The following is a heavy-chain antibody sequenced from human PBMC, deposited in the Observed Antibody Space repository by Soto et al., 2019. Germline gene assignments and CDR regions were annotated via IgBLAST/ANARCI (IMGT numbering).Heavy chain of an antibody. V-gene: IGHV3-23*01. CDR3: AKDRIETTGRGSDY. CDR1: GFTFNIYP. CDR2: VSSGGVNT. J-gene: IGHJ4*02. D-gene: IGHD1-1*01. Sequence: EVQLLESGGGLEQPGGSLRLSCAASGFTFNIYPMSWVRQAPGKGLEWVSSVSSGGVNTFYADSVKGRFTISRDNSKNTLYLQMNSLRLEDTAVYYYAKDRIETTGRGSDYWGQGTLVTVSS.